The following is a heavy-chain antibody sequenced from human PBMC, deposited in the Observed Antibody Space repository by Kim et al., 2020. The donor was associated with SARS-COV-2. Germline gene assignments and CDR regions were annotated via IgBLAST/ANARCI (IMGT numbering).Heavy chain of an antibody. CDR3: ARRKAAAGTCLAY. J-gene: IGHJ4*02. V-gene: IGHV1-8*01. CDR1: GYTFTSYD. Sequence: ASVKVSCKASGYTFTSYDINWVRQATGQGLEWMGWMNPNSGNTGYAQKFQGRVTMTRITSISTAYMELSSLRSEDTAVYYCARRKAAAGTCLAYWGQGTLVTVSS. D-gene: IGHD6-13*01. CDR2: MNPNSGNT.